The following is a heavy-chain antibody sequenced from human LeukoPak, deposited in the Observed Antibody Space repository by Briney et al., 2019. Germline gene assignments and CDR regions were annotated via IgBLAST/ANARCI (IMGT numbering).Heavy chain of an antibody. CDR2: INPNSGGT. CDR1: GYTFTGYY. Sequence: GASVKVSCKASGYTFTGYYMHWVRQAPGQGLEWMGWINPNSGGTNYAQKFQGRVTMTRDTSTSTVYMELSSLRSEDTAVYYCAAPGSGYYYFDYWGQGTLVTVSS. D-gene: IGHD3-22*01. V-gene: IGHV1-2*02. CDR3: AAPGSGYYYFDY. J-gene: IGHJ4*02.